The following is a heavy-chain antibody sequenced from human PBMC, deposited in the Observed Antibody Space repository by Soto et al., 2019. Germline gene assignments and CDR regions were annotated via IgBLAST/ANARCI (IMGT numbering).Heavy chain of an antibody. J-gene: IGHJ4*02. Sequence: GASVKVSCKASGYTFTSYYMNWVRQAPGQGLEWMGIINPSGGSTSYAQKFQGRVTMTRDTSTSTVYMELSSLRSEDTAVYYCARTATTIYGGYWGQRTLVTVSS. CDR1: GYTFTSYY. CDR3: ARTATTIYGGY. CDR2: INPSGGST. V-gene: IGHV1-46*03. D-gene: IGHD3-3*01.